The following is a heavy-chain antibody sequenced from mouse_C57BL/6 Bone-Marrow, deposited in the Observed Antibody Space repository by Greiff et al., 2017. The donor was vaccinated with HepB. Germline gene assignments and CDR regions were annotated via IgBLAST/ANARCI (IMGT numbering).Heavy chain of an antibody. CDR3: ARDRGSYYFDY. J-gene: IGHJ2*01. CDR2: TFYSGIT. V-gene: IGHV3-3*01. D-gene: IGHD1-1*01. Sequence: EVKVEESGPSLVRPSQTLSLTCTVTGFSINSDCYWIWIRQFPGNKLEYIGYTFYSGITYYNPSLVSRTYITRDTSKNQFSLKLSSVTTEDTATYYCARDRGSYYFDYWGQGTTLTVSS. CDR1: GFSINSDCY.